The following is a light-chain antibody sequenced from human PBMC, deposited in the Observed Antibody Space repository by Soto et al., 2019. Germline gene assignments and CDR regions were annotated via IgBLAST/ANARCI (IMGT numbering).Light chain of an antibody. CDR2: GAS. Sequence: MVMTQSPVTLSGSPGERVTLSCRASRTISRNLAWYQQKPGQAPRLLIYGASTRATGIPDRFSGSGSGTEFTLTINSLQSDDFAMYYCQPHNNWPVVTFGGGTRVEIK. J-gene: IGKJ4*01. CDR1: RTISRN. CDR3: QPHNNWPVVT. V-gene: IGKV3-15*01.